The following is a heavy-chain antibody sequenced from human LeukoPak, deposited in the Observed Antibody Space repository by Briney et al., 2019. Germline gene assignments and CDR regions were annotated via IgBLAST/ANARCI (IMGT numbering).Heavy chain of an antibody. J-gene: IGHJ4*02. Sequence: TGGSLRLSCAASGFTFSSNWMYWVRQAPGKGLVWVSRINSDGSTTSYVDSVKGRFTISRDNAKSTLYLQMNSLRAEDTAVYYRARGGPIDYWGQGTLVTVSS. CDR2: INSDGSTT. V-gene: IGHV3-74*01. CDR3: ARGGPIDY. CDR1: GFTFSSNW.